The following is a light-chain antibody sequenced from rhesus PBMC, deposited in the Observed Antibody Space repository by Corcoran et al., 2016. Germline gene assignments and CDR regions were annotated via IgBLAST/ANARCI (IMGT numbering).Light chain of an antibody. J-gene: IGLJ1*01. V-gene: IGLV2-23*01. CDR3: SSYAGSNTYI. CDR2: EVS. Sequence: QAALTQPPSVSGSPGQSVTISCTGTSNDVGGYDYVSWYQQHPGTAPKLMIYEVSKRPSGVSDRFSGSNSGNTASLTISGLQAEDEADYYCSSYAGSNTYIFGAGTRLTVL. CDR1: SNDVGGYDY.